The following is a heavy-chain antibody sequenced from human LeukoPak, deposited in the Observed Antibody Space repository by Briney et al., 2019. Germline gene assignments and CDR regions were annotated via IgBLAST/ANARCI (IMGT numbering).Heavy chain of an antibody. V-gene: IGHV3-49*03. J-gene: IGHJ3*02. CDR1: GFTFGDYA. Sequence: PGGSLRLSCTASGFTFGDYAMSWFRQAPGKGLEWVGFIRNKAYGGTTEYAASVKGRFTISRDDSKSIAYLQMNSLKTEDTAVYYCTRGSVEMATITDAFDIWGQGTMVTVSS. CDR2: IRNKAYGGTT. D-gene: IGHD5-24*01. CDR3: TRGSVEMATITDAFDI.